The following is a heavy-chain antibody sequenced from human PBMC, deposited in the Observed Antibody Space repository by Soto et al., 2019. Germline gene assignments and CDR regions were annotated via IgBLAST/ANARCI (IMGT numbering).Heavy chain of an antibody. D-gene: IGHD6-19*01. CDR2: IYPGDSDT. Sequence: GESLKISCKASGYSFTTYWIGWVRQMPGKGLEWMGIIYPGDSDTKYSPSLQGQVTISADKSISTAYLQWSSLKASDTAMYYCASSIALAGISGSFDYWSQGTLVTVSS. CDR3: ASSIALAGISGSFDY. J-gene: IGHJ4*02. CDR1: GYSFTTYW. V-gene: IGHV5-51*01.